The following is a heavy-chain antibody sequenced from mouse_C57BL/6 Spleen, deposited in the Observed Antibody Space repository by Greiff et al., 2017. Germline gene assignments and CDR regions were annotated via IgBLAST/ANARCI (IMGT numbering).Heavy chain of an antibody. D-gene: IGHD6-1*01. CDR3: VFEAYYFDY. CDR1: GYTFTSYW. V-gene: IGHV1-77*01. Sequence: VKLQQSFSALFPPFSSFKISCKASGYTFTSYWINWVKQRPGQGLEWIGKICPGSGSTYYNEKFKGKATLTADKSSSTAYMQLSSLESEDSAGYCGVFEAYYFDYWGQGTTVTVSS. CDR2: ICPGSGST. J-gene: IGHJ2*01.